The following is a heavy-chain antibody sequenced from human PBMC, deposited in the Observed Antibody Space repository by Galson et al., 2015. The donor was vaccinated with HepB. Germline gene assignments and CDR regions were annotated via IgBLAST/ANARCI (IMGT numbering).Heavy chain of an antibody. J-gene: IGHJ1*01. CDR3: ARGPVLKYYDILTGYDNEFSEYFQH. D-gene: IGHD3-9*01. V-gene: IGHV3-7*01. Sequence: SLRLSCAASGFTFSYYWMTWVRQAPGKGLEWVATIKEDGSEKYYVDSMRGRFTISRDNAKNSLYLQMNSLRAEDTAVYYCARGPVLKYYDILTGYDNEFSEYFQHWGQGTLVTVSS. CDR2: IKEDGSEK. CDR1: GFTFSYYW.